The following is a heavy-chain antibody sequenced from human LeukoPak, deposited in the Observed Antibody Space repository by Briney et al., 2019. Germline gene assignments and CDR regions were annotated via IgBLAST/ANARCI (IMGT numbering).Heavy chain of an antibody. D-gene: IGHD2-2*01. V-gene: IGHV1-2*04. CDR3: ARGGSTSSYYYYGMDV. J-gene: IGHJ6*02. CDR2: INPNSGGT. CDR1: GYTFTGYY. Sequence: ASVKVSCKASGYTFTGYYMHWVRQAPGQGLEWMGWINPNSGGTNYAQKFQGWVTMTRDTSISTAYMELSRLRSDDTAVYYCARGGSTSSYYYYGMDVWGQGTTVTVSS.